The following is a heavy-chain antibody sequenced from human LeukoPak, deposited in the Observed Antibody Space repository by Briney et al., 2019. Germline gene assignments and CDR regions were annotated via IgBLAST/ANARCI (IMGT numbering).Heavy chain of an antibody. CDR1: GFTFSSYS. CDR2: ISSSSSYI. D-gene: IGHD2-2*01. CDR3: ARWEGYCSSTSCQFGY. V-gene: IGHV3-21*01. Sequence: GGSLRLSCAASGFTFSSYSMNWVRQAPGKGLEWVSSISSSSSYIYYADSVKGRFTISRDNAKNSLYLQMDSLRAEDTAVYYCARWEGYCSSTSCQFGYWGQGTLVTVSS. J-gene: IGHJ4*02.